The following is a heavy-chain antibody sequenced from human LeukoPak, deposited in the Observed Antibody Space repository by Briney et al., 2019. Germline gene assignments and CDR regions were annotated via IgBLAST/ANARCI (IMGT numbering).Heavy chain of an antibody. J-gene: IGHJ4*02. V-gene: IGHV1-18*01. Sequence: ASVKVSCKASGYTFTSYGISWVRQAPGQGLEWMGWISAYNGNTNYAQKLQGRVTMTTDTSTSTAYMELRSLRSDDTAVYYCARSPTHDYGSGSYYNRAPFDYWGQGTLVTVSS. D-gene: IGHD3-10*01. CDR3: ARSPTHDYGSGSYYNRAPFDY. CDR2: ISAYNGNT. CDR1: GYTFTSYG.